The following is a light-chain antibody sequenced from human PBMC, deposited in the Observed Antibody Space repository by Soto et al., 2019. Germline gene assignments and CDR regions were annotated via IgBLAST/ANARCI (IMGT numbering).Light chain of an antibody. V-gene: IGKV1-39*01. Sequence: DIQMTQFPSSLPASVGDRVTIACRASQSISRYLNWYQQKPGKAPKLLINAASSLQSGVPSRFSGSGSGTDFTLTISALQPEDFATYYCQQSYRTPTTFGQGTKVDIK. CDR2: AAS. CDR3: QQSYRTPTT. J-gene: IGKJ1*01. CDR1: QSISRY.